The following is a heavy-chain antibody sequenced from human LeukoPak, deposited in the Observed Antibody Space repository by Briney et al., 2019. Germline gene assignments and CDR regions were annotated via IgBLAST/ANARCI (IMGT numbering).Heavy chain of an antibody. J-gene: IGHJ4*02. CDR3: ADSYSSGWYYFDY. CDR1: GGSISSSSYY. D-gene: IGHD6-19*01. V-gene: IGHV4-39*01. Sequence: SETLSLTCTVSGGSISSSSYYWGWIRQPPGKGLEWIGSIYYSGSTYYNPSLKSRVTISVDTSRNQFSLKLSSVTAADTAVYYCADSYSSGWYYFDYWGQGTLVTVSS. CDR2: IYYSGST.